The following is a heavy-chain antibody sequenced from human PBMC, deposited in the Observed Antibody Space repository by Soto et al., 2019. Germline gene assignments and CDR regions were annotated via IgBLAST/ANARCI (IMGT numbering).Heavy chain of an antibody. CDR1: GGSISSSSYY. V-gene: IGHV4-39*01. J-gene: IGHJ6*02. CDR2: IYYSGST. CDR3: ARHGAIAARHWVPWYYYYGMDV. D-gene: IGHD6-6*01. Sequence: QLQLQESGPGLVKPSETLSLTCTVSGGSISSSSYYWGWIRQPPGKGLEWIGSIYYSGSTYYNPSRKSRVTISVDTSKTQLSLKLSSVTAADTAVYYCARHGAIAARHWVPWYYYYGMDVWGQGTTVTVSS.